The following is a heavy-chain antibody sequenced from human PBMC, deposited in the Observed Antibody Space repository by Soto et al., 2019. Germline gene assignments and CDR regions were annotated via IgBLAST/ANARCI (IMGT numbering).Heavy chain of an antibody. D-gene: IGHD2-2*02. CDR2: IFHSGSA. CDR1: GYCISSGYY. CDR3: ARAGYCSSTSCYRGHMDV. V-gene: IGHV4-38-2*01. Sequence: SETLSITFAVCGYCISSGYYWGWIRQPPGKGLEWIGSIFHSGSAYYNPSLKSRVTISLDTSKNQFSLKLSSVTAADTAVYYCARAGYCSSTSCYRGHMDVWGQGTTVTVSS. J-gene: IGHJ6*02.